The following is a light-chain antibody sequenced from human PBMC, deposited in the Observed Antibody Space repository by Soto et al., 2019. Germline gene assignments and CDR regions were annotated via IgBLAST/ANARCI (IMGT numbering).Light chain of an antibody. CDR2: DVF. Sequence: EIVLTRSPDTLSWSAGESPTLSCMGSQSVSARLAWYKHKPGQPPRLLISDVFNRASGVAERFRGSGSETDFTLIIRRLEPEDSALYYCQHYQGGHPIAFGQGTRLEI. V-gene: IGKV3-20*01. CDR3: QHYQGGHPIA. CDR1: QSVSAR. J-gene: IGKJ5*01.